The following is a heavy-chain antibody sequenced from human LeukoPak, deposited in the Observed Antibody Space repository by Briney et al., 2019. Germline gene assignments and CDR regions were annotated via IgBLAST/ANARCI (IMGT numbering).Heavy chain of an antibody. CDR1: GYTFTSYY. D-gene: IGHD2-15*01. CDR3: ARGDCSGGSCYSHYYYYYYMDV. J-gene: IGHJ6*03. V-gene: IGHV1-46*01. Sequence: ASVKVSCKXSGYTFTSYYMHWVRQAPGQGLEWVGIINPSGGSTSYAQKFQGRVTMTRDTSTSTVYMELSSLRSEDTAVYYCARGDCSGGSCYSHYYYYYYMDVWGKGTTVTVSS. CDR2: INPSGGST.